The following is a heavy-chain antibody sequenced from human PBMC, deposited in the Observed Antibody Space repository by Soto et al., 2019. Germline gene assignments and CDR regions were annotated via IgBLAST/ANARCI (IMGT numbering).Heavy chain of an antibody. J-gene: IGHJ6*02. CDR1: GYTFTGYY. V-gene: IGHV1-2*02. CDR3: ARGYCTNGGCHGMDV. Sequence: QVQLVQSGAEVKKPGASVKVSCKASGYTFTGYYMHWVRQAPGQGLEWMGWINPNSGGTNYAQKLQGRVTMTRDTSISTAYMELSRLRSDDTAVYYCARGYCTNGGCHGMDVWGQGTTVTVSS. CDR2: INPNSGGT. D-gene: IGHD2-8*01.